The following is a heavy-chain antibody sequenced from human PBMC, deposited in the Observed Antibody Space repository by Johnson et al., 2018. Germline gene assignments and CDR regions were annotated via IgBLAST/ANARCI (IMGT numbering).Heavy chain of an antibody. Sequence: QVQLVESGAEVKKPGASVRLSCRASGYSFTSYHLHWVRQAPGQGLEWMGLINPTGGSTTFAQKFQARVTMTRDTSTSTVYMELSSLRSEGTAVYFCSIGQIVVVTAIHWYFDLWGRGTLVTVSS. CDR1: GYSFTSYH. CDR3: SIGQIVVVTAIHWYFDL. D-gene: IGHD2-21*02. CDR2: INPTGGST. J-gene: IGHJ2*01. V-gene: IGHV1-46*01.